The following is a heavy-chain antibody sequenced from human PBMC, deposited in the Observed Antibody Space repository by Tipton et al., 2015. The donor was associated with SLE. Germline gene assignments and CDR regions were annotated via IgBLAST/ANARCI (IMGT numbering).Heavy chain of an antibody. CDR2: INPNSGGT. J-gene: IGHJ4*02. Sequence: QLVQSGAEVKKPGASVKVSCKASGYTFTGYYMNWVRQAPGQGLEWMGRINPNSGGTNYAQKFQGRVTMTRDTSISTAYMELSRLRSDDTAVYYCARGFGYCSGGSCYSLNYFDYWGQGTLVTVSS. CDR3: ARGFGYCSGGSCYSLNYFDY. CDR1: GYTFTGYY. D-gene: IGHD2-15*01. V-gene: IGHV1-2*06.